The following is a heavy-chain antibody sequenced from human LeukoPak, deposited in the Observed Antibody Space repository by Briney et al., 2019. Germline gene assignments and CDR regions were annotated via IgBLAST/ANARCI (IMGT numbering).Heavy chain of an antibody. J-gene: IGHJ4*02. Sequence: SCKASGGTFSSYAMHWVRQAPGKGLEWVAVISYDGSNKYYADSVKGRFTISRDNSKNTLYLQMNSLRAEDTAVYYCARVRVDTAMVAYYFDYWGQGTLVTVSS. CDR1: GGTFSSYA. V-gene: IGHV3-30-3*01. D-gene: IGHD5-18*01. CDR3: ARVRVDTAMVAYYFDY. CDR2: ISYDGSNK.